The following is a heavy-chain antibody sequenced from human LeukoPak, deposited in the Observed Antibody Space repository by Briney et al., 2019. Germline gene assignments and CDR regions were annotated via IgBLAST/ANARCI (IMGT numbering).Heavy chain of an antibody. CDR3: ARESAGSLHDSTAAFHY. CDR1: GDSVTSTY. Sequence: SETLSLTWSVSGDSVTSTYWSWIRQPPGKGLEWIAYGHHSESSNYNPSFRSRVTIPVDTSRNQFSLRLTSVTAADTAVYYCARESAGSLHDSTAAFHYWGQGILVIVSS. D-gene: IGHD2-8*02. V-gene: IGHV4-59*02. CDR2: GHHSESS. J-gene: IGHJ4*02.